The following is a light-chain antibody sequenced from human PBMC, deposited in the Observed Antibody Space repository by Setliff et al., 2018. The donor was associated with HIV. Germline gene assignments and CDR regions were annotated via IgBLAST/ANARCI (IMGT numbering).Light chain of an antibody. Sequence: VLTQPRSVSGSPGQSVTISCTGTSGDFGSYDYVSWYQHHPGKAPKLMIYDVSKRPSGVPDRFSGSRSDNTASLTISGLQAEDEADYYCCSFAGSYTSYVLFGGGTKVTVL. CDR2: DVS. CDR3: CSFAGSYTSYVL. CDR1: SGDFGSYDY. V-gene: IGLV2-11*01. J-gene: IGLJ2*01.